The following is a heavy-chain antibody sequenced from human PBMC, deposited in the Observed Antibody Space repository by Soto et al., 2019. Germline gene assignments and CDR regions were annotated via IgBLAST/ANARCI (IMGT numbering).Heavy chain of an antibody. CDR3: ARTGIAAAGTHWFDP. D-gene: IGHD6-13*01. CDR1: GDSVSSNSAA. Sequence: SQTLSLTCVISGDSVSSNSAAWNWIRQSPSRGLEWLGRTYYRSKWYNDYAVSVKSRITINPDTSKNQFSLQLNSATPEDTAVYYCARTGIAAAGTHWFDPWGQGTLVTVSS. J-gene: IGHJ5*02. V-gene: IGHV6-1*01. CDR2: TYYRSKWYN.